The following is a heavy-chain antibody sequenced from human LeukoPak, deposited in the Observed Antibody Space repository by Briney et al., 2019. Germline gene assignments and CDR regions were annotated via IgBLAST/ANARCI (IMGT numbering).Heavy chain of an antibody. CDR3: ARDYASGSYFPFDY. Sequence: SETLSPTCTVSGYSISSGYYWGWIRQPPGKGLEWIGSIYHSGSTYYNPSLKSRVTISVDTSKNQFSLKLSSVTAADTAVYYCARDYASGSYFPFDYWGQGTLVTVSS. J-gene: IGHJ4*02. CDR2: IYHSGST. CDR1: GYSISSGYY. V-gene: IGHV4-38-2*02. D-gene: IGHD1-26*01.